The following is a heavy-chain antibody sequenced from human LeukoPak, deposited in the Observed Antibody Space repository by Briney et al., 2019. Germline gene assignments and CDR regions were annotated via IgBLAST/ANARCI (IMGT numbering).Heavy chain of an antibody. D-gene: IGHD2-2*01. J-gene: IGHJ5*02. CDR1: GDSVSSNSVT. Sequence: SPTLSLTSAISGDSVSSNSVTWNWLRQSPSRGREWLGRTYYRSTWYNDYAVSVRGRITVNPDTSKNQFSLHLNSVTPEDTAVYYCARRLTQYDCFDPWGQGILVTVSS. CDR3: ARRLTQYDCFDP. V-gene: IGHV6-1*01. CDR2: TYYRSTWYN.